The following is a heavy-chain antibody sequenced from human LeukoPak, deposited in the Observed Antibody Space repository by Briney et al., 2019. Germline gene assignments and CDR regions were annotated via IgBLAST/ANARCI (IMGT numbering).Heavy chain of an antibody. CDR3: ARDPGDYDSSGPFDY. CDR2: IWYDGSNK. CDR1: GFTFSSYG. V-gene: IGHV3-33*01. J-gene: IGHJ4*02. Sequence: GGSLRLSCAASGFTFSSYGMHWVRQAPGKGLEWVAVIWYDGSNKYYADSVKGRFTISRDSSKNTLYLQMNSLRAEDTAVYYCARDPGDYDSSGPFDYWGQGTLVTVSS. D-gene: IGHD3-22*01.